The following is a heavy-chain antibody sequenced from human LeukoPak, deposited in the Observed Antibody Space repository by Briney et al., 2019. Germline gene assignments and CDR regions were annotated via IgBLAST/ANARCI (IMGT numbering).Heavy chain of an antibody. CDR1: GYSFTSYW. Sequence: GESLKISCKGSGYSFTSYWIGWGRQMAGKGLEGMGIVYPGDSDTRYSPSFQSQVTISADKSISTASLQWSSLKASDTAMYYCARRRDSSSWPPDYYFDYWGQGTLVTVSS. CDR2: VYPGDSDT. D-gene: IGHD6-13*01. V-gene: IGHV5-51*01. CDR3: ARRRDSSSWPPDYYFDY. J-gene: IGHJ4*02.